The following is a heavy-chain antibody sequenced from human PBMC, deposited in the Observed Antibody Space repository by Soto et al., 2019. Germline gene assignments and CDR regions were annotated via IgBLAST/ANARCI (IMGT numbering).Heavy chain of an antibody. CDR1: GFTFSSYG. D-gene: IGHD5-18*01. CDR2: IGYDGSNK. CDR3: ARDLRGYSYGSYGMDV. Sequence: VQLVESGGGVVQPGRSLRLSCAASGFTFSSYGMHWVRQAPGKGLEWVAVIGYDGSNKYYADSVKGRFTISRDNSKNTLYLQMNSLRAEDTAVYYCARDLRGYSYGSYGMDVWGQGTTVTVSS. V-gene: IGHV3-33*01. J-gene: IGHJ6*02.